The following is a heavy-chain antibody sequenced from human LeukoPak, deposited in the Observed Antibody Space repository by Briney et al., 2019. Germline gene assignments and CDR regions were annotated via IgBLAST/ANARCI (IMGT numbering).Heavy chain of an antibody. V-gene: IGHV3-30*02. J-gene: IGHJ3*02. CDR3: AKDSSGWSPDAFDI. CDR2: IRYDGSNK. CDR1: GFTFSSYG. Sequence: PAGVSLRLSCAASGFTFSSYGMHWVRQAPGKGLEWVAFIRYDGSNKYYADSVKGRFTISRDNSKKTLYLQMNSLRAEDTAVYYGAKDSSGWSPDAFDIWGQGTMVTVSS. D-gene: IGHD6-19*01.